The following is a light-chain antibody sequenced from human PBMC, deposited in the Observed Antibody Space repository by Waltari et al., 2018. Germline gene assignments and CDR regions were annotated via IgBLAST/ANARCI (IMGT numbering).Light chain of an antibody. J-gene: IGKJ5*01. CDR3: QQRSDWPPLT. CDR2: HAS. Sequence: EIVLTQSPATLSLSPGERTTLPCRDSQSVSSYLAWYQQKPGQPPRLLIYHASTRATGIPARFSGRGSGTDFTLIITNVEPEDFAVYYCQQRSDWPPLTFGQGTRLEIK. V-gene: IGKV3-11*01. CDR1: QSVSSY.